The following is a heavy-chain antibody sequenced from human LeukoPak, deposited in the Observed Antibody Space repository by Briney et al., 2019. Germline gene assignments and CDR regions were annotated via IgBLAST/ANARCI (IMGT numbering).Heavy chain of an antibody. V-gene: IGHV3-23*01. J-gene: IGHJ6*03. CDR2: IRGSGGST. CDR3: AKDHEYYDFWSGYGDYMDV. D-gene: IGHD3-3*01. CDR1: GFTFSSYA. Sequence: GGSLRLSCAASGFTFSSYAMSWVRQAPGKGLEWVSAIRGSGGSTYYADSVKGRFTISRDNSKNTLYLQMNSLRAEDTAVYYCAKDHEYYDFWSGYGDYMDVWGKGTTVTVSS.